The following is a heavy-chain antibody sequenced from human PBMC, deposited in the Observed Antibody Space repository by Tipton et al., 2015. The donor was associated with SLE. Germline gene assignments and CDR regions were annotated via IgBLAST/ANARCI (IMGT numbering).Heavy chain of an antibody. Sequence: TLSLTCAVSGYSISSGYYWGWIRQPPGKGLGWIGSIYHSGSTYYNPSLKSRVTISVDTSKNQFSLKLSSVTAADTAVYYCARLRYYYDSSGYYYGSFDYWGQGTLVTVSS. D-gene: IGHD3-22*01. V-gene: IGHV4-38-2*01. J-gene: IGHJ4*02. CDR2: IYHSGST. CDR3: ARLRYYYDSSGYYYGSFDY. CDR1: GYSISSGYY.